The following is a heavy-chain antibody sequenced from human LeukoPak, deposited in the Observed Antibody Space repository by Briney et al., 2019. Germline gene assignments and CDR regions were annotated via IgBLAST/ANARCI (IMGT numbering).Heavy chain of an antibody. CDR2: INHSGST. J-gene: IGHJ5*02. CDR1: GGSFSGYY. V-gene: IGHV4-34*01. Sequence: SETLSLTCAVYGGSFSGYYWSWNRQPPGKGLEWIEEINHSGSTNYNPSLKSRVTTAVETSKNQFSLKLSSVTAADTAVYYCARVRSSFGPLTMVRGVINWFDPWGQGTLVTVSS. D-gene: IGHD3-10*01. CDR3: ARVRSSFGPLTMVRGVINWFDP.